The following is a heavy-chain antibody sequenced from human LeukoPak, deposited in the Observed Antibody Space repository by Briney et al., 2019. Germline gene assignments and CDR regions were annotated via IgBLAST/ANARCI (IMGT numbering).Heavy chain of an antibody. J-gene: IGHJ4*02. CDR2: ISKTSNDI. CDR3: ASRFD. CDR1: GFTFSSYS. V-gene: IGHV3-21*01. Sequence: PGGSLRLSCVASGFTFSSYSMNWVRQAPGKGLEWVSSISKTSNDIHYADSVKGRFTISRDNAKNSLYLQMNSLRAEDTAVYYCASRFDWGQGTLVTVSS.